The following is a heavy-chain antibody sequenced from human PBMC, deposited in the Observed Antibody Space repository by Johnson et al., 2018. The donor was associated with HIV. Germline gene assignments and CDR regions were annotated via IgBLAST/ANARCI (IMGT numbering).Heavy chain of an antibody. V-gene: IGHV3-30*18. D-gene: IGHD4-23*01. CDR1: GFTFSSYG. Sequence: QVQLVESGGGVVQPGRSLRLSCAASGFTFSSYGMHWVRQAPGKGLDWVAVISYDGSNKYYTDSVKGRFTFSSDNSKNTLYLQMNSLRAEDTALYYCAKDMGYGGNPGAFDIWGQGTMVTVSS. CDR2: ISYDGSNK. J-gene: IGHJ3*02. CDR3: AKDMGYGGNPGAFDI.